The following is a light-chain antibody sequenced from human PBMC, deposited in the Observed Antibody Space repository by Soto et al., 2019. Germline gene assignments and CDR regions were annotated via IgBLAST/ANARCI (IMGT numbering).Light chain of an antibody. CDR2: GAS. CDR3: QQYGSSPPEFT. V-gene: IGKV3-20*01. Sequence: DIVFTQSRSTRSLSPGQRATLSSRHRQGVSSSYLAWYQQKPGQAPRLLIYGASSRATGIPYRFSGSGSGTDFSLTISRLEPEDFAVYYCQQYGSSPPEFTFGPGTKVDIK. J-gene: IGKJ3*01. CDR1: QGVSSSY.